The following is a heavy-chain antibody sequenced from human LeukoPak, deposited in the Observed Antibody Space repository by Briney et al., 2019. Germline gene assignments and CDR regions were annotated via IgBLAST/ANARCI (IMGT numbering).Heavy chain of an antibody. CDR3: ARGGSYCSSTRCYDTLGYFDL. V-gene: IGHV3-48*04. D-gene: IGHD2-2*01. Sequence: PGGSLRLSCAASGFTFSSYAMSWVRQAPGKGLEWVSYISGSGTTTFFADSVRGRFTISRDNAKNSLYLQMNSLRAEDTAVYYCARGGSYCSSTRCYDTLGYFDLWGRGTLVTVSS. CDR2: ISGSGTTT. CDR1: GFTFSSYA. J-gene: IGHJ2*01.